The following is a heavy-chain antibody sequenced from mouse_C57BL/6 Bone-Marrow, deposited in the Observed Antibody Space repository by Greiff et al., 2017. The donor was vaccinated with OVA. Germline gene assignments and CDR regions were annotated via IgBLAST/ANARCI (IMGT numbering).Heavy chain of an antibody. CDR1: GFTFSSYA. V-gene: IGHV5-4*01. CDR2: ISDGGSYT. D-gene: IGHD4-1*02. Sequence: EVQVVESGGGLVKPGGSLKLSCAASGFTFSSYAMSWVRQTPEKRLEWVATISDGGSYTYYPDNVKGRFTISRDNAKNNLYLQMGHLKSEDTAMYYCARATYAMDYWGQGTSVTVSS. J-gene: IGHJ4*01. CDR3: ARATYAMDY.